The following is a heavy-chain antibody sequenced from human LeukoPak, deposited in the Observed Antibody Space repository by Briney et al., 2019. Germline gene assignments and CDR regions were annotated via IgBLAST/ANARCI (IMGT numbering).Heavy chain of an antibody. J-gene: IGHJ5*02. CDR3: ARQYYYDTSGFYGFNWFDP. CDR1: GGSISSSGYY. V-gene: IGHV4-39*01. Sequence: SETLPLTCTVSGGSISSSGYYWVWIRQPPGKGLEWIGSISYSGSTYYNPSLKSRVTISVDTSKTQFSLKLTSVTAADTAVYYCARQYYYDTSGFYGFNWFDPWGQGTLVTVSS. CDR2: ISYSGST. D-gene: IGHD3-22*01.